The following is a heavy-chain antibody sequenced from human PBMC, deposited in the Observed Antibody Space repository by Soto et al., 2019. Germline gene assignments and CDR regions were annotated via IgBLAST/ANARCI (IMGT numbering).Heavy chain of an antibody. J-gene: IGHJ4*02. D-gene: IGHD1-26*01. CDR1: GFSLSTSRVG. CDR2: IYWDDSK. V-gene: IGHV2-5*02. Sequence: QITLKESGPTLVKPTQTLTLTCTFSGFSLSTSRVGVGWIRQPPGKALDWLAVIYWDDSKTYRPSLKSRLTITQDTSKNQVVLTMTDMGPVDTATYYCAHAYGGRSLYWGQGTLVTVSS. CDR3: AHAYGGRSLY.